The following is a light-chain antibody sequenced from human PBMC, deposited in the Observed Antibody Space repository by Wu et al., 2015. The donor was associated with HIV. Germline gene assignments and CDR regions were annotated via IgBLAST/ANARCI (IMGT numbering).Light chain of an antibody. CDR2: GAS. Sequence: EVVMTQSPATLSVSPGERVTLSCRASQSVGSDLAWYQQKPGQPPRLLIYGASTRATAIPARFGGSGSGTEFTLTITSMQSEDFAVYYCQQYNNWPPYTFGPGTQLEIK. J-gene: IGKJ2*01. V-gene: IGKV3-15*01. CDR3: QQYNNWPPYT. CDR1: QSVGSD.